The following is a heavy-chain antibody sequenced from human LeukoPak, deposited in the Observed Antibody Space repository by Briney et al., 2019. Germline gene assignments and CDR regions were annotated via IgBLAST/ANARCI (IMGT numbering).Heavy chain of an antibody. CDR3: ARGVVPAATVPSGYYYYYYMDV. CDR1: GGSISSGDYY. V-gene: IGHV4-30-4*08. J-gene: IGHJ6*03. D-gene: IGHD2-2*01. CDR2: IYYSGST. Sequence: SQTLSLTCTVSGGSISSGDYYWSWIRQPPGKGREWIGYIYYSGSTYYNPSLKSRVTISVDTSKNQFSLKLSSVTAADTAVYYCARGVVPAATVPSGYYYYYYMDVWGKGTTVTVSS.